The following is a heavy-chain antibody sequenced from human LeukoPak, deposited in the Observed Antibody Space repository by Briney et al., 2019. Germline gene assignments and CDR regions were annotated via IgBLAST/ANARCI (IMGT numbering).Heavy chain of an antibody. CDR2: IYYSGST. CDR1: GGSISSSSYY. J-gene: IGHJ4*02. V-gene: IGHV4-39*06. D-gene: IGHD5-18*01. CDR3: ARGSGSYGFFDL. Sequence: SETLSLTCTVSGGSISSSSYYWGWIRQSPGKGLEWIGSIYYSGSTYYNPSLKSRVTISVDTSKNQFPLKLSSVTAADTAVYYCARGSGSYGFFDLWGQGALVTVS.